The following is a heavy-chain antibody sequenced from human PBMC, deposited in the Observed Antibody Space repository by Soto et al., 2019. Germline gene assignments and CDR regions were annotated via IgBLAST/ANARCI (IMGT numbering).Heavy chain of an antibody. J-gene: IGHJ4*02. Sequence: QVQLVQSGTEVKKPGSSVKVSCKASGGTFRNYPINWVRQAPGQGLEWMGSIFPLTNIPDYAQNFQARITISADKSTITAYMELSSLTSDDTAMYFCARGPLVVLNYFESWGQGTLVTVSS. CDR1: GGTFRNYP. V-gene: IGHV1-69*02. CDR3: ARGPLVVLNYFES. CDR2: IFPLTNIP.